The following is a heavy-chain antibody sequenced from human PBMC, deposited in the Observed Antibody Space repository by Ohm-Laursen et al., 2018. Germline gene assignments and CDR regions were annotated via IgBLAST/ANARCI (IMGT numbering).Heavy chain of an antibody. V-gene: IGHV1-18*01. CDR1: GYTFTSYG. CDR2: ISAYNGNT. J-gene: IGHJ4*02. Sequence: ASSVKVSCKASGYTFTSYGISWVRQAPGQGLEWMGWISAYNGNTNYAQKLQGRVTMTTDTSTSTAYMELRSLRSDDTAVYYCARDRAGKLLSHRPFRPDPYWGQGTLVTVSS. CDR3: ARDRAGKLLSHRPFRPDPY. D-gene: IGHD2-2*01.